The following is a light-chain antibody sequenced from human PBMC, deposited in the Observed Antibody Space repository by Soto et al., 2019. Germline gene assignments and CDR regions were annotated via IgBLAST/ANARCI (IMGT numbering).Light chain of an antibody. CDR3: QQYDNLLIA. V-gene: IGKV1-33*01. CDR2: DAS. CDR1: QDITNY. Sequence: DIQLTQSPSSLSASVGDRVTITCQASQDITNYLNWYQQKPGKAPKLLIYDASNLETGVPSRFSGSGFGTDFTFTISSLQPEDIATYYCQQYDNLLIAFGQGTRLAIK. J-gene: IGKJ5*01.